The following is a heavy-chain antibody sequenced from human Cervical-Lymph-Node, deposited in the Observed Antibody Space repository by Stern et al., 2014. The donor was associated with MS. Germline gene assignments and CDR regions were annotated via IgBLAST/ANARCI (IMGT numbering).Heavy chain of an antibody. J-gene: IGHJ4*02. D-gene: IGHD4-17*01. CDR3: ARDYGDYAFDY. Sequence: EVQLVESGAEVKKPGESLKISCKGSGYSFTANWIAWVRQMPGKGLEWMWISYPGYSYTRYSPSFQGQVTISADKSISTAYLQWSSLKASDTAMYYCARDYGDYAFDYWGQGTLVTVSS. CDR2: SYPGYSYT. CDR1: GYSFTANW. V-gene: IGHV5-51*01.